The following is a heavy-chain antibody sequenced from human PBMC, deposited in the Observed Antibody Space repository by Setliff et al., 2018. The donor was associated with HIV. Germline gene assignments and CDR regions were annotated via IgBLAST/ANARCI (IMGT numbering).Heavy chain of an antibody. Sequence: SETLSLTCAVYGGSFNEYYWNWIRQIPGKGLEWIGEINHSGSTNYNESLKRRLRISVDTSKNQFSLSLNSVTAADTAVYYCARAYRDNVWGSWRQISSWFDSWGQGNRVTVSS. CDR3: ARAYRDNVWGSWRQISSWFDS. D-gene: IGHD3-16*01. CDR2: INHSGST. CDR1: GGSFNEYY. J-gene: IGHJ5*01. V-gene: IGHV4-34*01.